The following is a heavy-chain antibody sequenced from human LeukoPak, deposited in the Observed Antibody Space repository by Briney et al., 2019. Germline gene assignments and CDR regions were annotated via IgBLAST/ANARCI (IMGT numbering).Heavy chain of an antibody. J-gene: IGHJ2*01. V-gene: IGHV3-9*01. CDR1: GFTFDDYA. CDR3: AKAFRITMIVVASPGNLDWYFDL. CDR2: ISWNSGTI. Sequence: GRSLRLSCAASGFTFDDYAMHWVRQVPGKGLEWVSGISWNSGTIGYADSVKGRFTISRDNAKNSLYLQMNSLRPDDTALYYCAKAFRITMIVVASPGNLDWYFDLWGRGTLVTVSS. D-gene: IGHD3-22*01.